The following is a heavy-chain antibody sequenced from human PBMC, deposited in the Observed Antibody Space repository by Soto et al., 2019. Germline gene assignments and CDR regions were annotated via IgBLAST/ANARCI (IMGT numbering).Heavy chain of an antibody. V-gene: IGHV3-64*02. CDR1: GLIFKTYY. J-gene: IGHJ4*02. Sequence: GGSLRLSCAASGLIFKTYYMHWVRQAPGKGPEYVSAISSSGDSTYYADSVKGRFTISRDNSKDTMYLQMGSLRVEDMAFYYCARGIYFGSARYYFDYWGQGALVTVSS. CDR3: ARGIYFGSARYYFDY. CDR2: ISSSGDST. D-gene: IGHD3-10*01.